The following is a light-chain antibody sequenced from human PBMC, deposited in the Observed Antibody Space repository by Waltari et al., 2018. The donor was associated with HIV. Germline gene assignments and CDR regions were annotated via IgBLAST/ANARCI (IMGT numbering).Light chain of an antibody. J-gene: IGLJ1*01. Sequence: QSALTQPRSVSGSPGQSVTISCTGTSSDDGGYNSVSWYQQHPGKAPKLMIYDVSKRPSGVPDRFSGSKSGNTASLTISGLQAEDEADYYCCSYAGSDVFGTGTKVTVL. CDR2: DVS. V-gene: IGLV2-11*01. CDR3: CSYAGSDV. CDR1: SSDDGGYNS.